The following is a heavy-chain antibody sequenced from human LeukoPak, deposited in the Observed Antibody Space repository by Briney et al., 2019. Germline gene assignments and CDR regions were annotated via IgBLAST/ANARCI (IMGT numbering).Heavy chain of an antibody. J-gene: IGHJ4*02. V-gene: IGHV3-23*01. D-gene: IGHD2-8*01. CDR1: GFTFSTYA. Sequence: GGSLTLSCVASGFTFSTYAMSWVRQAPGKGLEWISGVSGSGTSTYYTDSVKGRFTISRDNSKNTLSLQMNSLRAEDTAVYFCAKPSCTSGVCYYYFDYWGQGTLVTVSS. CDR3: AKPSCTSGVCYYYFDY. CDR2: VSGSGTST.